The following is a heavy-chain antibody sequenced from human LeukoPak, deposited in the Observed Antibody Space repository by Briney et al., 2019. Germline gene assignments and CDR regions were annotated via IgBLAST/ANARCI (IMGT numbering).Heavy chain of an antibody. V-gene: IGHV4-39*07. CDR2: IGYSGST. CDR3: AREYTLYRSGWFLDY. Sequence: SETLSLTCTVSGGSISSGSYYWGWIRQPPGWGLDWIGSIGYSGSTYYNPSLRSRATISIDTSKNQFSLKLKSVTAADTAVYYRAREYTLYRSGWFLDYWGQGTVVTVSS. J-gene: IGHJ4*02. CDR1: GGSISSGSYY. D-gene: IGHD6-19*01.